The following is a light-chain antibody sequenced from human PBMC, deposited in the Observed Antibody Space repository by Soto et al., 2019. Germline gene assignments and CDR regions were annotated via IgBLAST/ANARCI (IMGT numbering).Light chain of an antibody. J-gene: IGKJ1*01. CDR1: QSVNSN. V-gene: IGKV3-15*01. CDR2: GAS. Sequence: EIVMTQSPATLSVSPGERATLSCRASQSVNSNLAWYQQKPGQAPRLLIYGASTRATGIPARFSGSGSGTEFTLTIRSLQSEDFAVYYCQQYNNMWTFGQGTKVEIK. CDR3: QQYNNMWT.